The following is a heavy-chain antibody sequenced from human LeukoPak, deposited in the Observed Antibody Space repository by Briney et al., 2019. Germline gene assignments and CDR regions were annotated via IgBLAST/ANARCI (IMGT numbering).Heavy chain of an antibody. V-gene: IGHV4-61*02. J-gene: IGHJ5*02. CDR1: GGSISSGSYY. CDR3: ASSSITIFGVVRGTWFDP. Sequence: SETLSLTCTVSGGSISSGSYYWSWIRQPAGKGLEWIGRIYTSGSTNYNPSLKSRVTISVDTSKNQFSLKLSSVTAADTAVYYCASSSITIFGVVRGTWFDPWGQGTLVTVPS. CDR2: IYTSGST. D-gene: IGHD3-3*01.